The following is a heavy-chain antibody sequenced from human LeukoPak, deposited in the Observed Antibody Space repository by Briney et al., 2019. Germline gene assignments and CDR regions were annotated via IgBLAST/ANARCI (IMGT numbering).Heavy chain of an antibody. CDR3: ARGEAFARCGEEYYGMDV. V-gene: IGHV3-33*01. J-gene: IGHJ6*02. D-gene: IGHD3-10*01. CDR1: GFTFSSYG. Sequence: LTGGSLRLSCAASGFTFSSYGMHWVRQAPGKGLEWVAVIWYDGSNKYYADSVKGRFTISRDNSKNTLYLQMNSLRAEDTAVYYCARGEAFARCGEEYYGMDVWGQGTTVTVSS. CDR2: IWYDGSNK.